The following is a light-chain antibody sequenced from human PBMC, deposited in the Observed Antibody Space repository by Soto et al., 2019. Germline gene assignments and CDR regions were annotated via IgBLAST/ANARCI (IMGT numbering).Light chain of an antibody. J-gene: IGKJ1*01. CDR3: QQYGSSGT. Sequence: EIVLTQSPGTLSLSPGERASLSCRASQSVSKNYLACYQQKPGQGPRLLSDGASNRTTFIPDRFSGSGSGTDFTLTSSRLEPEDFAVYYCQQYGSSGTFGQGTKVDIK. V-gene: IGKV3-20*01. CDR2: GAS. CDR1: QSVSKNY.